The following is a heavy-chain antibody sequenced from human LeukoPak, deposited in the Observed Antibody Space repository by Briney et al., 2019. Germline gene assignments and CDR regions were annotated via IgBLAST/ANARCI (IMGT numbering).Heavy chain of an antibody. CDR1: GGSISSYY. V-gene: IGHV4-59*01. Sequence: SETLSLTCTVSGGSISSYYWSWIRQPPGKGLEWIGDIYYSGSTNYNPSLKSRVTISVNTSKNQFSLKLSSVTAADTAVYYCARGAAAIPDFDYWGQGTLVTVSS. CDR2: IYYSGST. J-gene: IGHJ4*02. CDR3: ARGAAAIPDFDY. D-gene: IGHD2-2*02.